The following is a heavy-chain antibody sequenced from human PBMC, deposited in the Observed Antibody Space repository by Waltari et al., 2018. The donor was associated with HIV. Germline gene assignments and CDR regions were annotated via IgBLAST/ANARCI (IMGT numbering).Heavy chain of an antibody. V-gene: IGHV1-2*02. J-gene: IGHJ5*02. Sequence: QVHLVQSGAEVKKPGDSVRVSCETSGYTLTASYMHWVRQAPGQGLEWMGWINVNSGGTRYAQKFQDRVTVTRDTSINTTYLELRSLRSDDTAEYFCAREYYYDSGAYSNWFDPWGQGTLVTVSS. CDR3: AREYYYDSGAYSNWFDP. CDR2: INVNSGGT. CDR1: GYTLTASY. D-gene: IGHD3-22*01.